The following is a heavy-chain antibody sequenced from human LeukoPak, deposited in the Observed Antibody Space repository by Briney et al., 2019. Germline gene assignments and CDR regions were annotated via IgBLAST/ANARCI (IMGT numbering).Heavy chain of an antibody. CDR2: ISAYNGNT. CDR1: GYTFTSYG. CDR3: AREAYCGGDCSNWFDP. Sequence: ASVKVSCKASGYTFTSYGISWVRQAPGQGLEWMGWISAYNGNTNYAQKLQGRVTITADESTSTAYMELSSLRSEDTAVYYCAREAYCGGDCSNWFDPWGQGTLVTVSS. J-gene: IGHJ5*02. D-gene: IGHD2-21*02. V-gene: IGHV1-18*01.